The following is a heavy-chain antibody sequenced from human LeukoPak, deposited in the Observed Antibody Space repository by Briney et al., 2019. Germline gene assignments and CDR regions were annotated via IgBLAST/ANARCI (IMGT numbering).Heavy chain of an antibody. D-gene: IGHD2-2*01. J-gene: IGHJ4*02. CDR3: ARGALPLPAAMWDY. Sequence: SETLSLTCTVSGGSISSSSYYWDWIRQPPGKGLEWVGSIYYSGSTNYNPSLKSRVTISVDTSKNQFSLKLSSVTAADTAVYYCARGALPLPAAMWDYWGQGTLVTVSS. V-gene: IGHV4-39*07. CDR1: GGSISSSSYY. CDR2: IYYSGST.